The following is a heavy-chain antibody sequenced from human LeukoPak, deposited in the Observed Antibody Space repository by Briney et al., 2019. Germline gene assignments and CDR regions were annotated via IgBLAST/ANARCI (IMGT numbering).Heavy chain of an antibody. CDR2: LSATGDIT. V-gene: IGHV3-23*01. Sequence: GGSLRLSCAGAGFIFKNYVMTWVRQAPGKGLDWVSSLSATGDITYYADSVKGLFTVSRNNFNGTVFLQMNSLRAEDTAVYYCAKDSHPLSSSSWFFESWGQGTLVTVSS. J-gene: IGHJ4*02. CDR1: GFIFKNYV. CDR3: AKDSHPLSSSSWFFES. D-gene: IGHD6-13*01.